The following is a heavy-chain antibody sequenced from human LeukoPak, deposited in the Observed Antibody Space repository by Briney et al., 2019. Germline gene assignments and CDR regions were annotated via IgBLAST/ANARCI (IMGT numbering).Heavy chain of an antibody. V-gene: IGHV1-18*01. CDR3: AGCYYDFWSGYYNEFDY. D-gene: IGHD3-3*01. CDR2: ISAYNGNT. CDR1: GYTFTSYG. Sequence: ASVKVSCKASGYTFTSYGISWVRQAPGQGLEWMGWISAYNGNTNYAQKLQGRVTMTTDTSTSTAYMELRSLRSDDTAVYYCAGCYYDFWSGYYNEFDYWGQGTLVTVSS. J-gene: IGHJ4*02.